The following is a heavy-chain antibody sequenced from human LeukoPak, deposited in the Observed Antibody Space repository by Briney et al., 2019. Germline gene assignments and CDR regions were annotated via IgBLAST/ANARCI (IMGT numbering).Heavy chain of an antibody. CDR3: ARIGSSGWSEYFQH. Sequence: GGSLRLSCAASGFIFKKYWMNWVRQVPGKGLEWVANIKQDGSEKYYVDSVKGRFTVSRDNAKNSVYLQMNSLRVEDTAVYYCARIGSSGWSEYFQHWGQGTLVTVSS. V-gene: IGHV3-7*01. J-gene: IGHJ1*01. CDR1: GFIFKKYW. CDR2: IKQDGSEK. D-gene: IGHD6-19*01.